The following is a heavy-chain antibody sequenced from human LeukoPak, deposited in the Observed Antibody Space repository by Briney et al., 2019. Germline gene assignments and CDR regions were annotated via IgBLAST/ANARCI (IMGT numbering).Heavy chain of an antibody. J-gene: IGHJ6*02. V-gene: IGHV1-46*01. Sequence: ASVKVSCKASGYTFTSFWIQWVRQAPGQGLEWMGLINPSDGSTTYTHRFQGRVTVTRDTSTSTVYMDLSSLRSEDTAVYYCARELGALAYCGGDCYYGMDVWGQGTTVTVSS. CDR2: INPSDGST. CDR1: GYTFTSFW. D-gene: IGHD2-21*01. CDR3: ARELGALAYCGGDCYYGMDV.